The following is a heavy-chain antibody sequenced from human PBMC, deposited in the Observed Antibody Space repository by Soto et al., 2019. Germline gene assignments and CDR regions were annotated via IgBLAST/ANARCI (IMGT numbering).Heavy chain of an antibody. Sequence: QLQLQESGPGLLKPSETLSLTCSVSGGSISSSSYNWDWIRQPPGKGLEWIGTIYYNGDTDYNPSLKSRATISVDASDYQFYLKLSSVTAADTSIYDCARFSGHDFDIWGHGTMVTVSP. CDR2: IYYNGDT. CDR3: ARFSGHDFDI. J-gene: IGHJ3*02. V-gene: IGHV4-39*01. CDR1: GGSISSSSYN.